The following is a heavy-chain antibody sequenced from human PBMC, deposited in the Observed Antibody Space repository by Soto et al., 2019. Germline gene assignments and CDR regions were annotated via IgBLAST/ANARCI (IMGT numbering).Heavy chain of an antibody. Sequence: PSETLSLTXTVSGGSISSYYWSWIRQPPGKGLEWIGYIYYSGSTNYNPSLKSRVTISVDTSKNQFSLKLSSVTAADTAVYYCARDRFDYYDSSGYYYGLGWFDPWGQGTLVTVSS. CDR2: IYYSGST. D-gene: IGHD3-22*01. CDR3: ARDRFDYYDSSGYYYGLGWFDP. J-gene: IGHJ5*02. V-gene: IGHV4-59*01. CDR1: GGSISSYY.